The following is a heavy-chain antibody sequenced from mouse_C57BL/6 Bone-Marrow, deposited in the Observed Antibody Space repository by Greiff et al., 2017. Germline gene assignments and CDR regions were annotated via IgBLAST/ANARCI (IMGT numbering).Heavy chain of an antibody. CDR1: GIDFSRYW. D-gene: IGHD1-1*01. Sequence: EVKLQESGGGLVQPGGSLKLSCAASGIDFSRYWMSWVRRAPGKGLEWIGEINPDSSTINYAPSLKDKFIISRDNATNTLYLQMSNVRSEDTALYYCAREDYGSSYGYFDVWGTGTTVTVSS. CDR2: INPDSSTI. V-gene: IGHV4-1*01. J-gene: IGHJ1*03. CDR3: AREDYGSSYGYFDV.